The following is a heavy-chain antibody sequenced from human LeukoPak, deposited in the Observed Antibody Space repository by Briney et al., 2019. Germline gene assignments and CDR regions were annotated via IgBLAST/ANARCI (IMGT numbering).Heavy chain of an antibody. Sequence: GGSLRLSCAAPGFTFSSYGMHWVRQAPGKGLEWVAVIWYDGSDEYYTDSVKGRFTIFRDNSKNTLYLQMNSLRAEDTAIYYCARAGDAFDLWGQGTMVTVSS. CDR1: GFTFSSYG. CDR2: IWYDGSDE. V-gene: IGHV3-33*01. CDR3: ARAGDAFDL. J-gene: IGHJ3*01.